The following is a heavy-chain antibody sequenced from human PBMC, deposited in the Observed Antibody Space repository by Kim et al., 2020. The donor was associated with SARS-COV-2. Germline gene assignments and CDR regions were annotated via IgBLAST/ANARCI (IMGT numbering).Heavy chain of an antibody. Sequence: KYDGDSVKGPITISRDTSRNPLYLQMNSLRAEDTAMYVCAKDFNVDYFDSWGQGTLVTVSS. V-gene: IGHV3-33*03. CDR3: AKDFNVDYFDS. CDR2: K. J-gene: IGHJ4*02. D-gene: IGHD3-16*01.